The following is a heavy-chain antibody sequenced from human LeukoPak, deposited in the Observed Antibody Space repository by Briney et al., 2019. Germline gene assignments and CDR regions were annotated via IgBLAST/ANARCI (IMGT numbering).Heavy chain of an antibody. D-gene: IGHD2-21*02. J-gene: IGHJ4*02. V-gene: IGHV3-7*01. Sequence: GGSLRLSCAASGFTFRSYWMTWVRQAPGKGLEWVANIKQDGSENHYVDSVKGRFTIARDNAKNSLYLQMNSLRAEDTAVYYCARDGSRGNLVTAPDYWGQGTLVTVSS. CDR2: IKQDGSEN. CDR1: GFTFRSYW. CDR3: ARDGSRGNLVTAPDY.